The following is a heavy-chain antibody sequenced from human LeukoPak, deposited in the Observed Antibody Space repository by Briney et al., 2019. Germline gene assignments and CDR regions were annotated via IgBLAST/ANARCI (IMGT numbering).Heavy chain of an antibody. CDR1: GLTFSDYR. J-gene: IGHJ4*02. D-gene: IGHD3-16*01. CDR3: ARGLKATHLTHHY. V-gene: IGHV3-66*01. CDR2: TAGADDVI. Sequence: GGSLRLSCAVSGLTFSDYRMIWVRQAPEKRLEWVAVTAGADDVIQYADSVKGRFTISRDNSKNTLYLQMNSLRAEDTAVYYCARGLKATHLTHHYWGQGTLVTVSS.